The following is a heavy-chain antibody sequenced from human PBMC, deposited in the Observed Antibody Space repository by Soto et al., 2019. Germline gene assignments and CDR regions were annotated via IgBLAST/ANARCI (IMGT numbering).Heavy chain of an antibody. CDR1: GFTFSNYG. CDR2: ISYDGRNK. CDR3: AKEGPDGDYTGRANYSYSYAMDV. D-gene: IGHD4-17*01. J-gene: IGHJ6*02. Sequence: QVQLVESGGGVVQPGRSLRLSCAASGFTFSNYGMHWVRQAPGKGLEWVAVISYDGRNKYSADSVKGRFTISRDNSKNTLYLQVNSLRTEDTAVYYCAKEGPDGDYTGRANYSYSYAMDVWGQGTTVTVSS. V-gene: IGHV3-30*18.